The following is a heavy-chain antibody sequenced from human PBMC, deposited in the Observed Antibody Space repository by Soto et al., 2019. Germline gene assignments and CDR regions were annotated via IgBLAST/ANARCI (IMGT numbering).Heavy chain of an antibody. D-gene: IGHD6-6*01. V-gene: IGHV1-2*04. CDR1: GYSFTDYH. J-gene: IGHJ5*02. CDR2: INPKSGGT. Sequence: SVKPSCKASGYSFTDYHIHWVRQAPGQGLEWLGRINPKSGGTSTAQKFQGWVTMTRDRSISTVYMELTRLRSDDTAVYYCARDNAGPAARPGWFDPWGQGTLVTVSS. CDR3: ARDNAGPAARPGWFDP.